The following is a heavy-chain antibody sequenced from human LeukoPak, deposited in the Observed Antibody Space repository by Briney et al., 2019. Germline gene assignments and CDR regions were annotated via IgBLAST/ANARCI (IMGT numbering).Heavy chain of an antibody. CDR1: GFTFSNYW. D-gene: IGHD3-3*01. CDR3: ASPEWLPDALDI. Sequence: PGGSLRLSCAASGFTFSNYWMTWVRQAPGKGLEWVANIKADGSEKYYVDSVKGRFTISSDNAKNSLYLQMNSLRAEDTAVYYCASPEWLPDALDIWGQGTMVTVSS. CDR2: IKADGSEK. V-gene: IGHV3-7*01. J-gene: IGHJ3*02.